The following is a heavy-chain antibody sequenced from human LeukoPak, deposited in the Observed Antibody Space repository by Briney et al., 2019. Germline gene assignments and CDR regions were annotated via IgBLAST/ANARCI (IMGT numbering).Heavy chain of an antibody. D-gene: IGHD3-10*01. Sequence: SETLSLTCTVSGGSISSYYWSWIRQPARKGLEWIGRIYTSGSTNYNPSLKSRVTMSVDTSKNQFSLKLSSVTAADTAVYYCARDRYYGSGSYYNHYYGMDVWGQGTTVTVSS. CDR3: ARDRYYGSGSYYNHYYGMDV. V-gene: IGHV4-4*07. J-gene: IGHJ6*02. CDR1: GGSISSYY. CDR2: IYTSGST.